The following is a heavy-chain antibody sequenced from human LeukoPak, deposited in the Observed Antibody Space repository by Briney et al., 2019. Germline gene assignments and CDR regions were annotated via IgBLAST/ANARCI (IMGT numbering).Heavy chain of an antibody. D-gene: IGHD3-9*01. J-gene: IGHJ1*01. V-gene: IGHV4-4*07. CDR3: ARVVLRYFDWSSEYFQH. CDR1: GGSISSYY. CDR2: IYTSGST. Sequence: SETLSLTCTVSGGSISSYYWSWIRQPAGKGLEWIGRIYTSGSTNYNASLKSRVSMSVDTSKNQFSLKLSSVTAADTAVYYCARVVLRYFDWSSEYFQHWGQGTLVTVSS.